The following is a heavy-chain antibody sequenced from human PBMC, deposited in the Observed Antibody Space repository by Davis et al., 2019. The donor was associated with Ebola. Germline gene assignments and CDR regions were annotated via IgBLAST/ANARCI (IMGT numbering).Heavy chain of an antibody. CDR2: IYHGGTT. Sequence: MPSETLSLTCTVSGGSISSSSYYWGWIRQPPGKGLEWIGEIYHGGTTNYNPSLKSRVTISVDKSKNQFSLKLSAVTAADTAVYYCARDYYDPSEGTLRYFDLWGRGTLVTVSS. J-gene: IGHJ2*01. V-gene: IGHV4-39*07. CDR1: GGSISSSSYY. D-gene: IGHD3-22*01. CDR3: ARDYYDPSEGTLRYFDL.